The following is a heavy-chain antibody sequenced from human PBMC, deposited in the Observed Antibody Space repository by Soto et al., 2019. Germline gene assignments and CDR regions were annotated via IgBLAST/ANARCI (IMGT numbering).Heavy chain of an antibody. J-gene: IGHJ6*03. D-gene: IGHD2-21*02. CDR2: IYPGDSKT. V-gene: IGHV5-51*01. CDR3: ARRQSGDCRNYYYVVV. CDR1: GYSFTNYW. Sequence: SLKISCKGSGYSFTNYWIGWVRQMPGEGLEWMGIIYPGDSKTRYSPSFQGQVTISADKSISTAYLQWSSLKASDTAMYYCARRQSGDCRNYYYVVVWGKGTTVTVSS.